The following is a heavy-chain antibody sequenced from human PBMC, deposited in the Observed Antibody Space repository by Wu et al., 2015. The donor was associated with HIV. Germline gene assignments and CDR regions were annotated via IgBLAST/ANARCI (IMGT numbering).Heavy chain of an antibody. D-gene: IGHD3-22*01. J-gene: IGHJ3*02. CDR1: RYNFIXYY. CDR3: ARGRYYYDSSGPGAFDI. CDR2: IIPNSGGT. Sequence: QVQLVQSGAEVKKPGASVKVSCKASRYNFIXYYMHWVRQAPGQGLQWMGWIIPNSGGTNYAQNFQGRVTMTRDTSISTAYMELSRLRSDDTAVYYCARGRYYYDSSGPGAFDIWGQGTMVTVSS. V-gene: IGHV1-2*02.